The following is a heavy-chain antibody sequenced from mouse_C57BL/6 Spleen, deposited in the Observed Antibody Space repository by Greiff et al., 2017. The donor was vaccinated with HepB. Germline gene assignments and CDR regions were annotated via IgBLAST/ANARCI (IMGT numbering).Heavy chain of an antibody. CDR3: ARGGYYGSKGYFDV. J-gene: IGHJ1*03. CDR2: ISDGGSYT. Sequence: EVMLVESGGGLVKPGGSLKLSCAASGFTFSSYAMSWVRQTPEKRLEWVATISDGGSYTYYPDNVKGRFTISRDNAKNNLYLQMSHLKSEDTAMYYCARGGYYGSKGYFDVWGTGTTVTVSS. CDR1: GFTFSSYA. V-gene: IGHV5-4*03. D-gene: IGHD1-1*01.